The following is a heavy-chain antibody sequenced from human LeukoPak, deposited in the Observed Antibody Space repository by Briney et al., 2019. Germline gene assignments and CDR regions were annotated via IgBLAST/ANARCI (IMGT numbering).Heavy chain of an antibody. Sequence: PSETLSLTCAVYGGSFSGYYWSWFRRPPAKGLEWIGEINHSGSTNYNPSLKSRVTISVDTSKNQFSLKLSSVTAADTAVYYCAGTTIAAAGMIDYWGQGTLVTVSS. CDR3: AGTTIAAAGMIDY. CDR1: GGSFSGYY. D-gene: IGHD6-13*01. J-gene: IGHJ4*02. V-gene: IGHV4-34*01. CDR2: INHSGST.